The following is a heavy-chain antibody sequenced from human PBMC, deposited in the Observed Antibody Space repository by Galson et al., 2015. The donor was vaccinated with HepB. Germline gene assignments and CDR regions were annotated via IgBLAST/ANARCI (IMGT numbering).Heavy chain of an antibody. J-gene: IGHJ5*02. CDR3: ARTRRPSHYYDSSGYPRFDP. CDR1: GYTFTGYY. Sequence: SGYTFTGYYMHWVRQAPGQGLEWMGRINPNSGGTNYAQKFQGRVTMTRDTSISTAYMELSRLRSDDTAVYYCARTRRPSHYYDSSGYPRFDPWGQGTLVTVSS. D-gene: IGHD3-22*01. CDR2: INPNSGGT. V-gene: IGHV1-2*06.